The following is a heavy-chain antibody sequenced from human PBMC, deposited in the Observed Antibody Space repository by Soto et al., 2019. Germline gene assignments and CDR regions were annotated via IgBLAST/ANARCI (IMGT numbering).Heavy chain of an antibody. D-gene: IGHD5-18*01. J-gene: IGHJ4*02. Sequence: QVQLVESGGGVVQPGRSLRLSCAASGFTFSSYGMHWVRQAPGKGLQWVAVIWYDGSNKYYADSVKGRFTISRDNSKNTQYLQMSSLRAEDTAVYYCARDQGRGYNYGFDYWGQGTLVTVSS. V-gene: IGHV3-33*01. CDR2: IWYDGSNK. CDR1: GFTFSSYG. CDR3: ARDQGRGYNYGFDY.